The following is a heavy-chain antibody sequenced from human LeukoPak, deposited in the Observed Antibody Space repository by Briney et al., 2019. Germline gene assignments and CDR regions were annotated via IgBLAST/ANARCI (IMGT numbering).Heavy chain of an antibody. Sequence: SSETLSLTCAVYGGSFSGYYWSWIRQPPGKGLEWIGEINHSGSTNYNPSLKSRVTISVDTSKNQFSLKLSSVTAADTAVYYCASERRSSSWYMRGWFDPWGQGTLVTVSS. CDR3: ASERRSSSWYMRGWFDP. CDR1: GGSFSGYY. D-gene: IGHD6-13*01. V-gene: IGHV4-34*01. J-gene: IGHJ5*02. CDR2: INHSGST.